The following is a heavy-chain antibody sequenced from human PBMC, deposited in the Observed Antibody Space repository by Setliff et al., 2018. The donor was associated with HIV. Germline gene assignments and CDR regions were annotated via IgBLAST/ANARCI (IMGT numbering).Heavy chain of an antibody. J-gene: IGHJ4*02. Sequence: GSLRLSCAASGFMLNNHYMNWVRQAPGKGLEWVSSISITSKYMYYADSVRGRFTISRDNAKNSLYLQMNSLRAEDTAVYYCARGQSGYDVFGMDFWGQGTLVTVSS. CDR1: GFMLNNHY. V-gene: IGHV3-21*01. D-gene: IGHD5-12*01. CDR3: ARGQSGYDVFGMDF. CDR2: ISITSKYM.